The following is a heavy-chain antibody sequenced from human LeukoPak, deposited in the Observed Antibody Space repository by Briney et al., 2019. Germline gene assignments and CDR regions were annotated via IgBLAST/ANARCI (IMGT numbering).Heavy chain of an antibody. Sequence: ASVKVSCKASGYTFTCYYMHWVRQAPGQGLEWMGWINPNSGGTNYAQKFQGRVTMTRDTSISTAYMELSRLRSDDTAVYYCATKGGYSSHFDYWGQGTLVTVSS. CDR2: INPNSGGT. V-gene: IGHV1-2*02. J-gene: IGHJ4*02. D-gene: IGHD3-22*01. CDR3: ATKGGYSSHFDY. CDR1: GYTFTCYY.